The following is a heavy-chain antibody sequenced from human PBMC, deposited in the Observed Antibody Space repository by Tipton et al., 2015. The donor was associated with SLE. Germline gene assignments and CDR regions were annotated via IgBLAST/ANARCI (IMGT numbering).Heavy chain of an antibody. CDR1: GFTFSSYA. D-gene: IGHD2-8*01. J-gene: IGHJ3*02. CDR2: ISYDGSNK. CDR3: ARERGDIVLMPAFDI. Sequence: SLRLSCAASGFTFSSYAMHWVRQAPGKGLEWVAVISYDGSNKYYADPVKGRFTIARDNSKNTLYLQMNSLRAEDTAVYYCARERGDIVLMPAFDIWGQGTMVTVSS. V-gene: IGHV3-30*04.